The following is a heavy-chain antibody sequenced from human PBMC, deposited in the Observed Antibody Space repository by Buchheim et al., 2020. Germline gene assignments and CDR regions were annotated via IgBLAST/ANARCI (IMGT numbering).Heavy chain of an antibody. D-gene: IGHD3-22*01. CDR3: ARESSQNYYDRSPTEYYYGMDV. Sequence: QVPLQESGPGLVKPSETLSLTCTVSGGSVSSGSYYWSWIRQPPGKGLEWIGYIYYSGCTNYNPPLKSRVTISVDTSTHQFSLKLSSVTAADTAVYYCARESSQNYYDRSPTEYYYGMDVWGQGTT. J-gene: IGHJ6*02. CDR2: IYYSGCT. CDR1: GGSVSSGSYY. V-gene: IGHV4-61*01.